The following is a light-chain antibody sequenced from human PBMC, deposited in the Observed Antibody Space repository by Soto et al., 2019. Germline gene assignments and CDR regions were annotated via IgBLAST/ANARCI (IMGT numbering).Light chain of an antibody. CDR3: QQYNSYPLT. CDR1: QSISNW. Sequence: DIQMTQSPSTLSASVGDRVTITCRASQSISNWLAWYQQKPGKAPKLLIYKASILESGVPSRFSGSGSGIEFTLTISRLQPDDFPTYYCQQYNSYPLTFGGGTRVEIK. CDR2: KAS. V-gene: IGKV1-5*03. J-gene: IGKJ4*01.